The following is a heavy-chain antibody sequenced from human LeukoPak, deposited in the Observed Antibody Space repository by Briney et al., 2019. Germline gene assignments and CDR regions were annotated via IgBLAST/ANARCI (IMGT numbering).Heavy chain of an antibody. J-gene: IGHJ4*02. CDR1: GGSVSTSDYY. CDR3: ARVFDS. V-gene: IGHV4-39*07. Sequence: SETLSLTCTVSGGSVSTSDYYWGWIRQSPVKGLEWIGDVFYTGKTNYNPSLRGRATISIDTSENQFSLKLTYVTAADSTVYYCARVFDSWGQGTQVTVSS. CDR2: VFYTGKT.